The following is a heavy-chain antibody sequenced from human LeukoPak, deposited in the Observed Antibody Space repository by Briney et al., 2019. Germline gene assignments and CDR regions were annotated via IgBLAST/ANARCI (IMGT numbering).Heavy chain of an antibody. Sequence: SETLSLTCAVYGGSFSGYYWSWIRQPPGKGLEWIGEINHSGSTNYNPSLKSRVTISVDTSKNQFSLKLSSVTAADTAVYYCARDGSGSYPNWFDPWGQGTLVTVSS. V-gene: IGHV4-34*01. D-gene: IGHD3-10*01. CDR3: ARDGSGSYPNWFDP. J-gene: IGHJ5*02. CDR2: INHSGST. CDR1: GGSFSGYY.